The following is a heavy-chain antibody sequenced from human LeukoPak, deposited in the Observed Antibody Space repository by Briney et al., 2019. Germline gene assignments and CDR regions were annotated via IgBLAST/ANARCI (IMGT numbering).Heavy chain of an antibody. D-gene: IGHD2-2*01. V-gene: IGHV4-39*01. CDR1: GGSISSSSYY. J-gene: IGHJ3*02. CDR3: ASGPEVVPAAMGAFDI. CDR2: IYYSGST. Sequence: PSETLSLTCTVSGGSISSSSYYWGWIRQPPGKGLEWIGSIYYSGSTYYNPSLKSRVTISVDTSKNQFSLKLSSVTAADTAVYYCASGPEVVPAAMGAFDIWGQGTMVTVSS.